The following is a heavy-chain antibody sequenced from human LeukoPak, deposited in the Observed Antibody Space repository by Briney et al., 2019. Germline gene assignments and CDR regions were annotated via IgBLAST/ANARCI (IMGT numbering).Heavy chain of an antibody. Sequence: SETLSLTCTVSGGSMNNYYWSWIRQPPGKGLEWIGYIYYSGTTNYNPSLKSRVTISVDTSKNQFSLKLSSVTAADTAVYYCARAQEGGWFDPWGQGTLVTVSS. D-gene: IGHD3-16*01. V-gene: IGHV4-59*01. J-gene: IGHJ5*02. CDR2: IYYSGTT. CDR3: ARAQEGGWFDP. CDR1: GGSMNNYY.